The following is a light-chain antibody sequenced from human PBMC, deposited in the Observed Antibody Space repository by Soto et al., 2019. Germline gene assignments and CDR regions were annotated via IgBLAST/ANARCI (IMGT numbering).Light chain of an antibody. CDR1: QYINTR. CDR2: QTS. V-gene: IGKV3-11*01. J-gene: IGKJ1*01. Sequence: EIVLTQSPATLSSFPGDRVTLSCRASQYINTRLAWYQHRPGQAPRLLIYQTSIRAAGIPARFSGSGSGTDFTLSIGCLEPEDFAVYYCEKRDIWPWAVGQGTKVDIK. CDR3: EKRDIWPWA.